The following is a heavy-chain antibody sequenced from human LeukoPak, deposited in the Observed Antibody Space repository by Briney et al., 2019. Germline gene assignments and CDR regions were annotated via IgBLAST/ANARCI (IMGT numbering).Heavy chain of an antibody. CDR2: INTDGSST. Sequence: GGSLRLSCAASGFTFSSYWMHWVRQAPGKGLVWVSRINTDGSSTSYADSVKGRFTISRGNAKNTLYLQMNSLRAEDTAVYYCARDGPGYYYYMDVWGKGTTVTVSS. V-gene: IGHV3-74*01. J-gene: IGHJ6*03. CDR1: GFTFSSYW. CDR3: ARDGPGYYYYMDV.